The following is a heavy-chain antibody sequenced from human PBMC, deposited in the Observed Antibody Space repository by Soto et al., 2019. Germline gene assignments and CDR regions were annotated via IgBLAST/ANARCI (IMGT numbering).Heavy chain of an antibody. Sequence: QVQLQESAPGWVKPPQTLSLPCPFFVGSIRSGGSTWSGSRQHPGKGLEWIGYIYYSGSTYYNPSLKSRVTISVDTSKNQFSLKLSSVTAADTAVYYCARDHCGDCYYFDYWGQGTLVTVSS. V-gene: IGHV4-31*03. CDR2: IYYSGST. D-gene: IGHD2-21*02. J-gene: IGHJ4*02. CDR1: VGSIRSGGST. CDR3: ARDHCGDCYYFDY.